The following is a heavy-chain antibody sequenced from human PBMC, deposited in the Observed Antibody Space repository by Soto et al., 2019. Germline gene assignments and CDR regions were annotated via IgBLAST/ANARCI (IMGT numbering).Heavy chain of an antibody. CDR2: IYYSGST. CDR1: GGSISSGGYY. D-gene: IGHD6-13*01. V-gene: IGHV4-31*03. J-gene: IGHJ4*02. Sequence: PSETLSLTCTVSGGSISSGGYYWSWIRQHPGKGLEWIGYIYYSGSTYYNPSLKSRVTISVDTSKNQFSLKLSSVTAADTAVYYCATTEAAAGYFDYWGQGTLVTVS. CDR3: ATTEAAAGYFDY.